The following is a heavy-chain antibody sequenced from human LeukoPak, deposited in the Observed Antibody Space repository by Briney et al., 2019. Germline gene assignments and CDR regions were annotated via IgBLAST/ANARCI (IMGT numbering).Heavy chain of an antibody. Sequence: GESLKISCKGSGYSFTSYWISWVRQMPGKGLEWMGRIDPSDSYTNYSPSFQGHVTISADKSISTAYLLWSSLKASDTAMYYCASTSSYYYDSSGLRHANDAFDIWGQGTMVTVSS. CDR3: ASTSSYYYDSSGLRHANDAFDI. CDR1: GYSFTSYW. CDR2: IDPSDSYT. D-gene: IGHD3-22*01. J-gene: IGHJ3*02. V-gene: IGHV5-10-1*01.